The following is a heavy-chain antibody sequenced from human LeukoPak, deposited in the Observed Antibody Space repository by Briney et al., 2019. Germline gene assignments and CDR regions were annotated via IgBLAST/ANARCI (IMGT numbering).Heavy chain of an antibody. CDR1: GYTFTRYA. V-gene: IGHV1-3*01. CDR3: ARIRTVRGVIIEGFDY. D-gene: IGHD3-10*01. CDR2: INAGNGNT. J-gene: IGHJ4*02. Sequence: ASVKVSCKASGYTFTRYAMHWARQAPGQRLEWMGWINAGNGNTKYSQKFQGRVTITRDTSASTAYMELSSLRSEDTAVYYCARIRTVRGVIIEGFDYWGQGTLVTVSS.